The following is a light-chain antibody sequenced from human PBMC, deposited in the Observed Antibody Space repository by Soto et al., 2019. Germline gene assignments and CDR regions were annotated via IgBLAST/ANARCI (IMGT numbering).Light chain of an antibody. CDR3: SSYTSSSLVV. CDR1: SSDVGGYNY. J-gene: IGLJ2*01. Sequence: QSALTQPASVSGSPGQSITIYCTGTSSDVGGYNYVSWYQQHPGKAPKLMIYDVSNRPSGVSNRFSGSKSGNTASLTISGLQAEDEADYYCSSYTSSSLVVFGGGTKVTVL. CDR2: DVS. V-gene: IGLV2-14*01.